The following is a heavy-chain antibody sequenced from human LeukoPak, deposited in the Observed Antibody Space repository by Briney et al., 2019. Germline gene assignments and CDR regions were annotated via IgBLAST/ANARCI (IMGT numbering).Heavy chain of an antibody. V-gene: IGHV1-2*06. CDR1: VYTCTGYY. D-gene: IGHD3-22*01. CDR2: INPNSGGT. J-gene: IGHJ5*02. CDR3: ARDLVRITMIVGGHDNWFDP. Sequence: ASVKVSCKASVYTCTGYYMHWVRQAHGQGNEWMGRINPNSGGTNYAQKFQGRVTMIRYTSISTAYMELSRLRSDDTAVYYCARDLVRITMIVGGHDNWFDPWGQGTLVTVSS.